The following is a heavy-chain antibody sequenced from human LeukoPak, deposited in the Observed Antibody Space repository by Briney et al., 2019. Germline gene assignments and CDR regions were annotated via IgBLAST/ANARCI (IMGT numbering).Heavy chain of an antibody. Sequence: ASVKVSCKASGYTFTGYYMHWVRQAPGQGLEWMGWINPNSGGTNCAQKFQGRVTMTRDTSISTAYMELSRLRSDDTAVYYCAREGGGRTMIVLNWFDPWGQGTLVTVSS. V-gene: IGHV1-2*02. D-gene: IGHD3-22*01. CDR3: AREGGGRTMIVLNWFDP. CDR1: GYTFTGYY. J-gene: IGHJ5*02. CDR2: INPNSGGT.